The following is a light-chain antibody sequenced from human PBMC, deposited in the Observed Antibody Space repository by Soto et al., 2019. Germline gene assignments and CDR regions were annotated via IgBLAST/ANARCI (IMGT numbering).Light chain of an antibody. J-gene: IGKJ1*01. Sequence: ENVLTQSPGTLSLSPGERATLSCRASQSVSTPYLAWYQQKPGQAPRLLIYSTSTRASGIPDRFSGSGSGTYFTLNTRRLEPEDFAVYYCQQYGSSLWTFGQGTKVEIK. CDR1: QSVSTPY. CDR3: QQYGSSLWT. V-gene: IGKV3-20*01. CDR2: STS.